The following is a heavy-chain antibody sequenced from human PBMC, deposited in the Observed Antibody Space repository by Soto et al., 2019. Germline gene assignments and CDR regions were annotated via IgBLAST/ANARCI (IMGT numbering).Heavy chain of an antibody. V-gene: IGHV4-34*01. Sequence: PSETLSLTCAVYSGSFSHYYWNWIRQAPGTGPEWIGVVGPAGTTSYNPSLRSRVNIVVDKSKNQVFLRLNSVTAADTAMYYCARGLVSGWPNYLSGLDVWGQATTVTVSS. CDR2: VGPAGTT. CDR3: ARGLVSGWPNYLSGLDV. D-gene: IGHD6-19*01. CDR1: SGSFSHYY. J-gene: IGHJ6*02.